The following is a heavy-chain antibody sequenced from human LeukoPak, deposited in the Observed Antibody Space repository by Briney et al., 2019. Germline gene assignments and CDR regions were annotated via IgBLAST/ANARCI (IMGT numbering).Heavy chain of an antibody. J-gene: IGHJ4*02. CDR3: ARGGLGDPLYY. Sequence: ASVKVSCKASGGTFSSYAIDWVRQAPGQGLEWMGIINPSGGTTNYAQKFRGRVTMTRDMSTSTVYMELSSLRSEDTAVYYCARGGLGDPLYYWGQGTLVTVSS. V-gene: IGHV1-46*01. CDR2: INPSGGTT. CDR1: GGTFSSYA. D-gene: IGHD7-27*01.